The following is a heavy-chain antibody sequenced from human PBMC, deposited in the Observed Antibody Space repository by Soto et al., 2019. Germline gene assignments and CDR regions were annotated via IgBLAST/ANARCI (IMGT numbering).Heavy chain of an antibody. CDR1: GFTFSSYD. CDR3: ARGHCSSTSCPRHDAFDS. J-gene: IGHJ3*02. Sequence: GGSLRLSCAASGFTFSSYDMHWVRQATGKGLEWVSAIGTAGDTYYPGSVKGRFTISRENAKNSLYLQMNSLRAGDTAVYYCARGHCSSTSCPRHDAFDSCGQGTMVTGSS. CDR2: IGTAGDT. D-gene: IGHD2-2*01. V-gene: IGHV3-13*04.